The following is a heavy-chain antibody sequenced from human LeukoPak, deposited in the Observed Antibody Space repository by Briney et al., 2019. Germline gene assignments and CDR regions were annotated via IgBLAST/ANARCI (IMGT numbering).Heavy chain of an antibody. V-gene: IGHV1-46*01. CDR1: GYTFTSYY. Sequence: ASVKVSCKASGYTFTSYYMHWVRQAPGQGLEWMGLINPSGGSTNYAQKFQGRVTITADKSTSTAYMELRSLRSDDTAVYYCARSGYCSGGSCYAHTYYYYYYMDVWGKGTTVTVSS. D-gene: IGHD2-15*01. CDR2: INPSGGST. CDR3: ARSGYCSGGSCYAHTYYYYYYMDV. J-gene: IGHJ6*03.